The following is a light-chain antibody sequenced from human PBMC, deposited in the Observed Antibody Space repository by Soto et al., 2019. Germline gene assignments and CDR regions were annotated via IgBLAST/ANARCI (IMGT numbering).Light chain of an antibody. V-gene: IGKV3-11*01. CDR2: DAS. Sequence: EIVLTQSPATLSLSPGERATISCRASQSVSSYLAWYQQKPGQAPRLLIYDASNRATGIPARFSGSGSGTDFPLTISSLEPEDFAVYYCQQRSNWWTFGQGTKVEIK. CDR1: QSVSSY. J-gene: IGKJ1*01. CDR3: QQRSNWWT.